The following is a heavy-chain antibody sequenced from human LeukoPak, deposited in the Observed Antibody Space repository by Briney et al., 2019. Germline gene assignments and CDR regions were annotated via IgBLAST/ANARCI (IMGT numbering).Heavy chain of an antibody. Sequence: PGGSLRLSCAASGFTFGSYSMNWVRQAPGKGLEWVSSISSGSSYSYYADSVRGRFTLSRDNAKNSLYLQMNSLRAEDTAVYYCARDPYYYDSGSFAAFDIWGQGTMVTVSS. CDR2: ISSGSSYS. V-gene: IGHV3-21*01. CDR3: ARDPYYYDSGSFAAFDI. D-gene: IGHD3-10*01. CDR1: GFTFGSYS. J-gene: IGHJ3*02.